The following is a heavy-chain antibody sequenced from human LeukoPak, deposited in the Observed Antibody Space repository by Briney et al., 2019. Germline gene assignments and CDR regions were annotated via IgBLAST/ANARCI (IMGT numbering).Heavy chain of an antibody. D-gene: IGHD2-15*01. Sequence: GASVKVSCKASGYTFTGYYMHWVRQAPGQGLEWMGWINPNSGGTSYAQKFQGRVTMTRDASISTAYMELSRLRSDDTAVYYCAREGYCSGGSCFNWFDPWGQGTLVTVSS. CDR1: GYTFTGYY. CDR3: AREGYCSGGSCFNWFDP. J-gene: IGHJ5*02. CDR2: INPNSGGT. V-gene: IGHV1-2*02.